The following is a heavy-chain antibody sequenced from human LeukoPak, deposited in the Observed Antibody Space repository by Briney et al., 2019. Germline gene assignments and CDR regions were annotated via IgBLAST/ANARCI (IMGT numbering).Heavy chain of an antibody. Sequence: GGSLRLSCVASGFTFSNYWMQWVRQAPGKGLVWVSRISSDGSSTNYADSVRGRFTISRDNAKNTMYLQMSSLRAEDTAVYYCARLRGGLYSDYWGQGTLVTVSS. J-gene: IGHJ4*02. CDR3: ARLRGGLYSDY. CDR2: ISSDGSST. V-gene: IGHV3-74*01. CDR1: GFTFSNYW. D-gene: IGHD2-15*01.